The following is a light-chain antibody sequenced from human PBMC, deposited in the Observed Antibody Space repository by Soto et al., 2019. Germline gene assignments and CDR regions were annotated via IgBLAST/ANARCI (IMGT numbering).Light chain of an antibody. CDR2: EVT. V-gene: IGLV2-8*01. CDR3: SSYTGSRNWV. J-gene: IGLJ3*02. CDR1: SSNVGTYNY. Sequence: QSALTQPPSASGSPGQSVTISCTGTSSNVGTYNYVSWYQQYPGKAPKLMIYEVTNPPSGVPDRFSGSKSGNTASLTVSGLQAEDEDDYYCSSYTGSRNWVFGGGTKLTVL.